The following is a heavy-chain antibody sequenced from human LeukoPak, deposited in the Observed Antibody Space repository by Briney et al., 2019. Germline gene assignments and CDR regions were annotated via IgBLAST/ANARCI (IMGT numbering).Heavy chain of an antibody. CDR1: GGSISSYY. Sequence: SETLSLTCTVSGGSISSYYWSWIRQPPGKGLEWIGYIYYSGSTNYNPSLKSRVTILVDTSKNQFSLKLSSVTAADTAVYYCARDDPYCGGDCYAFDIWGQGTMVTVSS. V-gene: IGHV4-59*01. CDR3: ARDDPYCGGDCYAFDI. D-gene: IGHD2-21*02. J-gene: IGHJ3*02. CDR2: IYYSGST.